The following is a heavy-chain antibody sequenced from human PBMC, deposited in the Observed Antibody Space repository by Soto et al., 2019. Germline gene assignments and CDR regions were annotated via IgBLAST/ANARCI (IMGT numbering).Heavy chain of an antibody. D-gene: IGHD3-3*01. CDR3: TRETVRFLEWPPSTWVDP. CDR2: IRSKAYGGTT. Sequence: PGGSLRLSCAASGFTFSSYSMNWVRQAPGKGLEWVGFIRSKAYGGTTEYAASVKGRFTISRDDSKSIAYLQMNSLKTEDTAVYYCTRETVRFLEWPPSTWVDPWGQGTLVTVSS. V-gene: IGHV3-49*04. J-gene: IGHJ5*02. CDR1: GFTFSSYS.